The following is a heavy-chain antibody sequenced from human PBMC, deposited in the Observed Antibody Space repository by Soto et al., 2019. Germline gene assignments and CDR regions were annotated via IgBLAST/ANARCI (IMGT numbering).Heavy chain of an antibody. V-gene: IGHV4-34*03. CDR2: INHSGST. Sequence: SETLSLTCAVYGGSFSGYYWSWIRQPPGKGLEWIGEINHSGSTNYNPSLKSRVTISVDTSKNQFSLKLSSVTAADTAVYYCTTKNGYTAPTEYWGQGTLVTVSS. D-gene: IGHD6-13*01. CDR3: TTKNGYTAPTEY. CDR1: GGSFSGYY. J-gene: IGHJ4*02.